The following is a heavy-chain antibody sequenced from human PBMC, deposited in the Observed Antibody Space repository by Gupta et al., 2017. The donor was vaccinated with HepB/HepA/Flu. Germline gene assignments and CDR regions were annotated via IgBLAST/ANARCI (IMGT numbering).Heavy chain of an antibody. J-gene: IGHJ4*02. Sequence: QVQLVESGGGVVQPGRSLRLSCAASGLTFSSYGMHWVRQAPGKGLEWVAVIWYDGSNKYYADSVKGRFTISRDNSKNTLYLQMNSLRAEDTAVYYCARDGWELISAYYFDYWGQGTLVTVSS. V-gene: IGHV3-33*01. D-gene: IGHD4-23*01. CDR1: GLTFSSYG. CDR3: ARDGWELISAYYFDY. CDR2: IWYDGSNK.